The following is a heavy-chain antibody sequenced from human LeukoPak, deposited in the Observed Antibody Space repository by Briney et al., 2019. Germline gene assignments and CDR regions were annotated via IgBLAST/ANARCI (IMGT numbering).Heavy chain of an antibody. D-gene: IGHD6-13*01. V-gene: IGHV3-64*01. CDR1: GFTFSSYA. Sequence: GGSLRLSCAASGFTFSSYAMHWVRQAPGKGLEYVSAISSNGGSTYYANSVKGRFTISRDNSKNTLYLQMGSLRAEDMAVYYCASDVHLGIAAADGYDSLVQRTLVTVSS. J-gene: IGHJ5*01. CDR2: ISSNGGST. CDR3: ASDVHLGIAAADGYDS.